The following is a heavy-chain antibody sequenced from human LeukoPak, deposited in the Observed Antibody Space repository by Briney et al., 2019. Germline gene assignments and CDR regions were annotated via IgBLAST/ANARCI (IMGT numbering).Heavy chain of an antibody. J-gene: IGHJ2*01. V-gene: IGHV6-1*01. CDR1: GDSVSSNSAA. Sequence: SQTLSLTFAIFGDSVSSNSAAWSWIRQSPSSGLEWLGRTFNRSKCNNNYAISVTSRIAITPHTSKNQSSLQLNSVTPEDTGVYYCARARGSFDLCGRGALVTVSS. CDR2: TFNRSKCNN. CDR3: ARARGSFDL.